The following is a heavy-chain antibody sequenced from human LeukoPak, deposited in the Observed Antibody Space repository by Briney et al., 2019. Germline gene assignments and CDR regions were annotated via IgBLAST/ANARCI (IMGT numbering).Heavy chain of an antibody. J-gene: IGHJ6*02. Sequence: SETLSLTCTVSGGSFTRNTYYWAWIRQPPGKGLEWIGTSFYGGRSYYNPSLKSRVTISVDTSKSQFSLKLNSVTAADTAVYYCAREGEYDFDSSGYSYYYYGMDVWGQGTTVTVSS. CDR2: SFYGGRS. CDR3: AREGEYDFDSSGYSYYYYGMDV. D-gene: IGHD3-22*01. V-gene: IGHV4-39*02. CDR1: GGSFTRNTYY.